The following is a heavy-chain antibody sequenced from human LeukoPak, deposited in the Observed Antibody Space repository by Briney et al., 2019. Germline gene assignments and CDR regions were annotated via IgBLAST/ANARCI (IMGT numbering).Heavy chain of an antibody. CDR2: ISAYNGNT. CDR3: ARDDWTRWELRGLWIAFDI. Sequence: PGASVKVSCKASGYTFTSYGISWVRQAPGQGLEWMGWISAYNGNTNYAQKLQGRVTMTTDTSTSTAYMELRSLRSDDTAVYYCARDDWTRWELRGLWIAFDIWGQGTMVTVSS. V-gene: IGHV1-18*01. J-gene: IGHJ3*02. D-gene: IGHD1-26*01. CDR1: GYTFTSYG.